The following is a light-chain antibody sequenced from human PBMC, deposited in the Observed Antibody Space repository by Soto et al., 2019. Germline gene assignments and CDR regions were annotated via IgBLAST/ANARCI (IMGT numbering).Light chain of an antibody. J-gene: IGKJ1*01. V-gene: IGKV2-30*01. CDR3: MQGTYWPAT. CDR2: EVS. Sequence: DVVMTQSPLSLPVTLGQPASISCRSSQSLVYSNGNTYLTWFQQRPGQSPRRLIYEVSKRDSGVPDRFSGSGSGTDFTLKISRVEAEDVGVYYCMQGTYWPATFGQGTKVEIK. CDR1: QSLVYSNGNTY.